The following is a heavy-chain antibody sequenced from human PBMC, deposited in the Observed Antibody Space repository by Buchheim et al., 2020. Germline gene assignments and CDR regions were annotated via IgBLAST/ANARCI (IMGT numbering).Heavy chain of an antibody. V-gene: IGHV1-8*01. CDR1: GYTFSSYD. D-gene: IGHD2-15*01. CDR2: MSHDNGYA. CDR3: ARGEGCSGGSCYTGPH. J-gene: IGHJ4*02. Sequence: QVQLVQSGAEVKKPGASVKVSCRTSGYTFSSYDINWVRQATGQGLEWMGWMSHDNGYAYYAQKFRGRVTMTRNTSISTAYLELSSLTSEDTAVYYWARGEGCSGGSCYTGPHWGQGTL.